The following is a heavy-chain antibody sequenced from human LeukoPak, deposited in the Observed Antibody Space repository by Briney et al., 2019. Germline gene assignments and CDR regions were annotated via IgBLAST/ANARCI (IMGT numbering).Heavy chain of an antibody. Sequence: SVKVSCKASGGTFSSYAISCVRQAPGQGLEWMGGIIPIFGTANYAQKFQGRVTITADKSTSTAYMELSSLRSEDTAVYYCARMDGSGDAFDIWGQGTMVTVSS. CDR2: IIPIFGTA. CDR1: GGTFSSYA. CDR3: ARMDGSGDAFDI. J-gene: IGHJ3*02. V-gene: IGHV1-69*06. D-gene: IGHD3-3*01.